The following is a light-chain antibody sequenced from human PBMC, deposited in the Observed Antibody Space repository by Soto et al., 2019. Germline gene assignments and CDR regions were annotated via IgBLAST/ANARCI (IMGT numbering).Light chain of an antibody. Sequence: EIVMTQSPDTLSVSPGERATLSCRASQKVGRNVAWYQQRPGQAPRLLIHGTSTMAADIPARFSGSVSGTEFKLTINSLQPEDFVIYYCQQYNNWPPMSTFGQGTKLEMK. CDR1: QKVGRN. CDR3: QQYNNWPPMST. V-gene: IGKV3-15*01. CDR2: GTS. J-gene: IGKJ2*01.